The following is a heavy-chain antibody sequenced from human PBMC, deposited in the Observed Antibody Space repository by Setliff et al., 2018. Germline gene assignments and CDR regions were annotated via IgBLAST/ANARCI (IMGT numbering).Heavy chain of an antibody. CDR3: ARDHYDYYDSRQAFDI. Sequence: SETLSLTCTVSGGSINSGSYYWSWTRQPAGKGLEWMWRIYSRGSTTYNPSLKRRVTVSLDASKNQLSLKLSSVTAADTAVYYCARDHYDYYDSRQAFDIWGQGTMVTVSS. D-gene: IGHD3-22*01. V-gene: IGHV4-61*02. CDR2: IYSRGST. CDR1: GGSINSGSYY. J-gene: IGHJ3*02.